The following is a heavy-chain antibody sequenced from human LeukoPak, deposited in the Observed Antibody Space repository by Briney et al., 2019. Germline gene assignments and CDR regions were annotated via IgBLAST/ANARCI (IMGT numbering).Heavy chain of an antibody. D-gene: IGHD2-15*01. CDR2: INPNSGGT. CDR1: GYTFTGYY. J-gene: IGHJ4*02. V-gene: IGHV1-2*02. CDR3: ARDCSGGSCGRYYFDY. Sequence: ASVKVSCKASGYTFTGYYMHWVRQAPGQGLEWMGWINPNSGGTNYAQKFQGRVTMTRDTSISTAYMELSRLRSDDTAVYYCARDCSGGSCGRYYFDYWGQGTLVTVSS.